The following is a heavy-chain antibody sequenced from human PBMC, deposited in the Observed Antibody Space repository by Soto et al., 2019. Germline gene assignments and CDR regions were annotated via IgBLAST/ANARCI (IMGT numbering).Heavy chain of an antibody. CDR1: GGSFSGYY. J-gene: IGHJ5*02. CDR3: ARLWRYDILTGYSNWFDP. V-gene: IGHV4-34*01. CDR2: INHSGST. Sequence: SETLSLTCAVYGGSFSGYYWSWIRQPPGKGVERIGEINHSGSTNYNPSLKSRVTISVETSKNQFSLKLSSVTAADTAVYYFARLWRYDILTGYSNWFDPWGQGTLVTVSS. D-gene: IGHD3-9*01.